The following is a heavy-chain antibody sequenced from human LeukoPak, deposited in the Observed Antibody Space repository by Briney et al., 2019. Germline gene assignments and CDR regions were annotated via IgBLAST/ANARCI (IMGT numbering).Heavy chain of an antibody. J-gene: IGHJ4*02. Sequence: PSETLSLTCTDSGGSISSYYWSWIRQPAGKGLEWIGRIYNSGSTNYNPSLKSRLTMSVDTSKNQFSLKLSSVTAADTAVYYCARDLIEYSSGWSREYWGQGTLVTVSS. V-gene: IGHV4-4*07. CDR2: IYNSGST. CDR3: ARDLIEYSSGWSREY. D-gene: IGHD6-19*01. CDR1: GGSISSYY.